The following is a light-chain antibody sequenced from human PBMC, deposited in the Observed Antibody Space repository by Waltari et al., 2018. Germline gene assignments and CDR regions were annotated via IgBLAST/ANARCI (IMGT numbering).Light chain of an antibody. Sequence: QSALTQPASVSGSPGQSITISCTGTSNEVGRYNYVSWYQQYPGKAPKLIVYGFTHRPSGVSNRFSGSKSGNTASLTISGLQAEDEADYYCNSYTNAYTYVFGTGTKVTVL. J-gene: IGLJ1*01. V-gene: IGLV2-14*01. CDR2: GFT. CDR1: SNEVGRYNY. CDR3: NSYTNAYTYV.